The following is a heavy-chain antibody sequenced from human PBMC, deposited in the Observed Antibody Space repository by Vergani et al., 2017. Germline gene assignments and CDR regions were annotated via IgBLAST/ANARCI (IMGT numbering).Heavy chain of an antibody. D-gene: IGHD3-10*01. V-gene: IGHV4-4*02. CDR3: ASAPLLLWFGELFHEAFDI. CDR1: GGSISSSNW. J-gene: IGHJ3*02. CDR2: IYHSGST. Sequence: QVQLQESGPGLVKPSGTLSLTCAVSGGSISSSNWWSWVRQPPGKGLEWIGEIYHSGSTNYNPSLKSRVTISVDKSKNQFSLKLSSVTAADTAVYYCASAPLLLWFGELFHEAFDIWGQGTMVTVSS.